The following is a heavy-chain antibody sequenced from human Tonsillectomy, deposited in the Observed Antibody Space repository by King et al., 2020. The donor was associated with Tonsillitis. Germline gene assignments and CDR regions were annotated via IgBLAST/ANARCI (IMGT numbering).Heavy chain of an antibody. D-gene: IGHD2-15*01. V-gene: IGHV1-3*01. Sequence: QLVQSGAEVKKPGASVKVSCKASGYTFTSYAMHWVRQAPGQRLEWMGWINAGNGNTKYSQKFQGRVTITRETSASTAYMELRSLRSEDTAVYYCARGVAPPLKIDIVVVVAATYPEGPWGQGTLVTVSS. CDR2: INAGNGNT. J-gene: IGHJ5*02. CDR1: GYTFTSYA. CDR3: ARGVAPPLKIDIVVVVAATYPEGP.